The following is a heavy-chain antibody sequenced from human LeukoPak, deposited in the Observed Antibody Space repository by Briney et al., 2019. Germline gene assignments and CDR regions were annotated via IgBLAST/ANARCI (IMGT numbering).Heavy chain of an antibody. Sequence: QTGGSLRLSCAASGFTFSSYAMHWVRQAPGKGLEWVAVISYDGSNKYYADSVKGRFTISRDNSKNTLYLQMNSLRAEDTAVYYCARKQWLDDWGQGTLVTVSS. V-gene: IGHV3-30*04. D-gene: IGHD6-19*01. CDR2: ISYDGSNK. J-gene: IGHJ4*02. CDR1: GFTFSSYA. CDR3: ARKQWLDD.